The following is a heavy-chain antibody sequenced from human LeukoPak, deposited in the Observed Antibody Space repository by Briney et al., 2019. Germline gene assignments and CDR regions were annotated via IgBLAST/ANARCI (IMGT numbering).Heavy chain of an antibody. Sequence: GESLKISCEGSGYNFSNCLIGWVRQMPGKGLEWLGITYPGDSDTRYGPSFQGQVTISADKSISTAYLQWSSLKASDTAMYYCARHGGGGSGGNSGFDYWGQGTLVTVSS. CDR1: GYNFSNCL. CDR2: TYPGDSDT. CDR3: ARHGGGGSGGNSGFDY. V-gene: IGHV5-51*01. J-gene: IGHJ4*02. D-gene: IGHD4-23*01.